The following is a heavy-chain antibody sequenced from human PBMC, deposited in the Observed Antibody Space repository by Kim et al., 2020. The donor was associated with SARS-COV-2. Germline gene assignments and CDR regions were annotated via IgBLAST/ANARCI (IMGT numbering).Heavy chain of an antibody. V-gene: IGHV3-7*04. CDR3: ARGYYDSSGYCYFDY. Sequence: DSVKGRFTISRDNAKNSLYLQMNSLRAEDRAVYYCARGYYDSSGYCYFDYWGQGTLVTVAS. J-gene: IGHJ4*02. D-gene: IGHD3-22*01.